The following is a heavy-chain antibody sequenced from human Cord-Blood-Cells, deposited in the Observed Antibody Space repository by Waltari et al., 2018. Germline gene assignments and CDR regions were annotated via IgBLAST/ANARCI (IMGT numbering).Heavy chain of an antibody. CDR3: ARAGLYCGGDCYPEAFDI. CDR1: GYTFTAYY. CDR2: INPNSGGT. Sequence: QVQLVQPGAEAKKPGAQVKVPCKASGYTFTAYYMPWVRPAPGPGLEWMGWINPNSGGTNYAQKFQGRVTMTRDTSISTAYMELSRLRSDDTAVYYCARAGLYCGGDCYPEAFDIWGQGTMVTVSS. D-gene: IGHD2-21*01. J-gene: IGHJ3*02. V-gene: IGHV1-2*02.